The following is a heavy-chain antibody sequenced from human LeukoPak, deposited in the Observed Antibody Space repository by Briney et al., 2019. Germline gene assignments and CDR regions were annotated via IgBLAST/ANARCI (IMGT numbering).Heavy chain of an antibody. CDR3: AKLAAAGKHPFDY. CDR2: ISWNSGSI. CDR1: GFTFGDYA. D-gene: IGHD6-13*01. Sequence: TGRSLRLSCAASGFTFGDYAMHWVRQAPGKGLEWVSGISWNSGSIVYADSVKGRFTISRDNAKNSLNLQMNSLRAEDTALYYCAKLAAAGKHPFDYWGQGTLVTVSS. V-gene: IGHV3-9*01. J-gene: IGHJ4*02.